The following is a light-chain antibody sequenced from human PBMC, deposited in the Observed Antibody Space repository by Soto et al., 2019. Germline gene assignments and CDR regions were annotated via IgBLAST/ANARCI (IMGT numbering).Light chain of an antibody. Sequence: DIQMTQSPSTQSDSVGHRLTINCXASQTISSWLAWYQQKPGKAPKLLIYKASTLKSGVPSRFSGSGSGTEFTLTISSLQPDDFATYYCQHYNSYSEAFGQGTKVDNK. CDR1: QTISSW. J-gene: IGKJ1*01. CDR2: KAS. V-gene: IGKV1-5*03. CDR3: QHYNSYSEA.